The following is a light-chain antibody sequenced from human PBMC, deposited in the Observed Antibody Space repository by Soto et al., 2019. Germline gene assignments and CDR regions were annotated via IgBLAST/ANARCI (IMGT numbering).Light chain of an antibody. Sequence: EVAMAQTPVTLSVSPGERATLSCRASQSVSSYLAWYQQKPGQAPRLLIYDASNRATGIPARFSGSGSGTDFTLTISSLEPEDFAVYYCQQRSNWPFLTFGGGTKVDIK. CDR1: QSVSSY. CDR3: QQRSNWPFLT. CDR2: DAS. J-gene: IGKJ4*01. V-gene: IGKV3-11*01.